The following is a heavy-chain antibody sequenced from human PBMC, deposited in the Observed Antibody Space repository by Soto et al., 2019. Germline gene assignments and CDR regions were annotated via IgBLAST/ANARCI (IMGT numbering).Heavy chain of an antibody. J-gene: IGHJ4*01. Sequence: SETLSLTCTVSGGSISSYYWSWIRQSPGKELEWIGYIYYSGSTYYNPSLKSRVAISLDTSKNQFSLKLSSVTAADTAVYYCARGGGMAAAGTLSFDYWGQGSLVTVSS. CDR3: ARGGGMAAAGTLSFDY. V-gene: IGHV4-59*01. D-gene: IGHD6-13*01. CDR1: GGSISSYY. CDR2: IYYSGST.